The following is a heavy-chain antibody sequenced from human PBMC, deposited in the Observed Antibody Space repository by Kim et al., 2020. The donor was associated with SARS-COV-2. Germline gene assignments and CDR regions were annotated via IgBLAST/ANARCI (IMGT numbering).Heavy chain of an antibody. D-gene: IGHD6-13*01. CDR2: ISYDGSNK. CDR1: GFTFSSYA. Sequence: GGSLRLSCAASGFTFSSYAMHWVRQAPGKGLEWVAVISYDGSNKYYADSVKGRFTISRDNSKNTLYLQMNSLRAEDTALYYCARYAAGEYYFDYWGQGTLVTVSS. J-gene: IGHJ4*02. CDR3: ARYAAGEYYFDY. V-gene: IGHV3-30*04.